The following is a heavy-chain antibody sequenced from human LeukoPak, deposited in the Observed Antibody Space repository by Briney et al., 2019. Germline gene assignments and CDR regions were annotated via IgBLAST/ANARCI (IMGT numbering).Heavy chain of an antibody. CDR3: ARGRLTQVTIFGVVISHNWFDP. CDR1: GGTFSSYA. Sequence: ASVKVSCKASGGTFSSYAISWVRQAPGQGLEWMGWMNPNSGNTGYAQKFQGRVTITRNTSISTAYMELSSLRSEDTAVYYCARGRLTQVTIFGVVISHNWFDPWGQGTLVTVSS. D-gene: IGHD3-3*01. J-gene: IGHJ5*02. V-gene: IGHV1-8*03. CDR2: MNPNSGNT.